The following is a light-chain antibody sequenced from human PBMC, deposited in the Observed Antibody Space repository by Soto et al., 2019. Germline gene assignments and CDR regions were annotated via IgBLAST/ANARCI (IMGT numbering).Light chain of an antibody. J-gene: IGLJ3*02. CDR3: SSYTSTSTHWV. CDR1: SSDVGGYNY. V-gene: IGLV2-14*01. CDR2: EVS. Sequence: QSALTQPASVSGSPGQSITISCTGTSSDVGGYNYVSWYQQHPGKAPKVMIYEVSNRPSGVANRFSGSKSGNTASLTISGLQHDDEADDYCSSYTSTSTHWVFGGGTKVTVL.